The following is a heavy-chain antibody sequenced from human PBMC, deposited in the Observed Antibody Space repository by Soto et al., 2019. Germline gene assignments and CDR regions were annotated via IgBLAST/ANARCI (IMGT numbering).Heavy chain of an antibody. Sequence: GGSLRLSCAASGFTVSSNYMSWVRQAPGKGLEWVSVIYSGGNTYYVDSVKGRFTISSNNSKNTLYLQMNSLRAEDTAVYYCARWGRNDYGGYANRAFDIWGQGTMVTVSS. CDR2: IYSGGNT. V-gene: IGHV3-53*01. D-gene: IGHD4-17*01. J-gene: IGHJ3*02. CDR1: GFTVSSNY. CDR3: ARWGRNDYGGYANRAFDI.